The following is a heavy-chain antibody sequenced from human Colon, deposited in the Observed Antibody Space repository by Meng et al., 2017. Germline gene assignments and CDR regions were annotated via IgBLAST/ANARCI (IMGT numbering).Heavy chain of an antibody. CDR2: IKSNSVGGTV. CDR3: TAEVTYYFDSRGYYNGLGY. J-gene: IGHJ4*02. CDR1: GLTFSDIW. V-gene: IGHV3-15*01. D-gene: IGHD3-22*01. Sequence: GESLKISCAASGLTFSDIWMIWVRQAPGKGLKWVGRIKSNSVGGTVDYAAPVRGRFTISRDDSKNMLFLQMNSLKTDDTAVYYCTAEVTYYFDSRGYYNGLGYWGQGALVTVSS.